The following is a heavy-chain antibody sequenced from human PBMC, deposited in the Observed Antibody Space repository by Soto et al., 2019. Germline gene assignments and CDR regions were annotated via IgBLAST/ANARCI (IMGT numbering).Heavy chain of an antibody. CDR3: ARGSRMVRGIADYYGMDV. J-gene: IGHJ6*02. Sequence: SETLSLTCTVSGGSISSYYWSWIRQPPGKGLEWIGYIYYSGSTNYNPSLKSRVTISVDTSKNQFSLKLSSVTAADTAVYYCARGSRMVRGIADYYGMDVWGQGTTVTVS. V-gene: IGHV4-59*01. D-gene: IGHD3-10*01. CDR2: IYYSGST. CDR1: GGSISSYY.